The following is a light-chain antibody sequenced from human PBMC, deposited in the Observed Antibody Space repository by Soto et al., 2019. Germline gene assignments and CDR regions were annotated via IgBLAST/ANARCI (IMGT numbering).Light chain of an antibody. Sequence: PPFLSAFVGDRVTITCRSSEGINSYLAWYERKPGKAPKLLIYAASTLQRVVPSRFSGSGSGTEFTLTISSLQPEDFATYYCQLLNSYPLSFGGGTKV. V-gene: IGKV1-9*01. CDR1: EGINSY. CDR2: AAS. CDR3: QLLNSYPLS. J-gene: IGKJ4*01.